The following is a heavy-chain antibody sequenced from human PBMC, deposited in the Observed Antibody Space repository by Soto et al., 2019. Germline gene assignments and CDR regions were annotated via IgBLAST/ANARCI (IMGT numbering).Heavy chain of an antibody. D-gene: IGHD3-22*01. CDR3: ARLGGFYQAFDS. Sequence: PSETLSLTCTVSGGSISSYYWSWIRQPPGKGLEWIGYIYYSGSTNYNPSLKSRVAISVDRSKNQFSLKLTSVTAADTAVYYCARLGGFYQAFDSWGEGTLVTV. CDR2: IYYSGST. CDR1: GGSISSYY. J-gene: IGHJ4*02. V-gene: IGHV4-59*08.